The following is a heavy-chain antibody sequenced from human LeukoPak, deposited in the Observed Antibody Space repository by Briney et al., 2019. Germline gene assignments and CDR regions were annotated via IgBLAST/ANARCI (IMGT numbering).Heavy chain of an antibody. CDR3: ARVARSGHYYYYFDY. CDR1: GGSISSGGYY. CDR2: IHYSGST. J-gene: IGHJ4*02. V-gene: IGHV4-31*03. Sequence: SETLSLTCTVSGGSISSGGYYWSWIRQHPGMGLEWIGYIHYSGSTYYNPSLKSRVTISVDSSKNQFSLKLSSVTAADTAVYYCARVARSGHYYYYFDYWGQGTLATVSS. D-gene: IGHD3-22*01.